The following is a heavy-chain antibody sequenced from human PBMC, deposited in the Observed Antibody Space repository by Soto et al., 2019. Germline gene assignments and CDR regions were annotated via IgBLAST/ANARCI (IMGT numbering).Heavy chain of an antibody. CDR3: ARARAERERSYDFWSGSFDS. D-gene: IGHD3-3*01. J-gene: IGHJ4*02. Sequence: QVQLVESGGGVVQPGRSLRLSCVASGFTFSSYAMQWVRQAPGKGLEWVTVISYDGRNEYYADSVKGRFTISRDNSVNTLYLHMNSLRPEDTAVYYCARARAERERSYDFWSGSFDSWGPGTLVTVSS. CDR2: ISYDGRNE. V-gene: IGHV3-30*04. CDR1: GFTFSSYA.